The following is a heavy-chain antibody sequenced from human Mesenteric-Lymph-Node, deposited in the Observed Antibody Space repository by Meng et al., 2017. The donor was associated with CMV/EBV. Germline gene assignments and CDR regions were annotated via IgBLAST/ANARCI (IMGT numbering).Heavy chain of an antibody. V-gene: IGHV4-39*07. J-gene: IGHJ6*02. CDR2: IYSSGST. D-gene: IGHD5-18*01. CDR3: ARVDTYGYNYYYAMDV. Sequence: SETLSLTCTVSGGSISSSAYYWGWIRQPPGKGLEWIGSIYSSGSTYYNPSLKSRVTISVDMSKNQFSLRLSSVTAADTAVYYCARVDTYGYNYYYAMDVWGQGTTVTVSS. CDR1: GGSISSSAYY.